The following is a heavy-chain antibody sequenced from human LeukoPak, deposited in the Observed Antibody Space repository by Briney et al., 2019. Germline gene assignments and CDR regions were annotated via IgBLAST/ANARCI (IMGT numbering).Heavy chain of an antibody. D-gene: IGHD4-11*01. Sequence: SGGSLRLSCAASGFTFSSYAMHWVRQAPGKGLEWVAVISYDGSNKYYADSVKGRFTISRDNSKNTLYLQMNSLRAEDTAVYYCARAITDYSNYDSISSLYYYYMDVWGKGTTVTVSS. CDR1: GFTFSSYA. J-gene: IGHJ6*03. V-gene: IGHV3-30*04. CDR2: ISYDGSNK. CDR3: ARAITDYSNYDSISSLYYYYMDV.